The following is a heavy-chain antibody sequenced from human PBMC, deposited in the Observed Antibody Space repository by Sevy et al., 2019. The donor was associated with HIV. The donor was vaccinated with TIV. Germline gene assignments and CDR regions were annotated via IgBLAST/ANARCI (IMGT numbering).Heavy chain of an antibody. D-gene: IGHD3-3*01. V-gene: IGHV4-61*01. CDR1: GYSISSGYY. CDR2: IYYSGST. CDR3: ARDSPPVKQIGVTRAFDI. Sequence: SETLSLTCAVSGYSISSGYYWGWIRQPPGKGLEWIGYIYYSGSTNYNPSLKSRVTISVDTSKNQFSLKLSSVTAADTAVYYCARDSPPVKQIGVTRAFDIWGQGTMVTVSS. J-gene: IGHJ3*02.